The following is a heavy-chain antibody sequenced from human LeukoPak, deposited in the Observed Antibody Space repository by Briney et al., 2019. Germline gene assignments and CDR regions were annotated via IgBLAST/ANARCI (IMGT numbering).Heavy chain of an antibody. J-gene: IGHJ6*03. CDR1: GGSISSYY. CDR2: IYYKGAT. V-gene: IGHV4-59*12. CDR3: ARGDRQLVHGYYYYYMDV. Sequence: SETLSLTCTVSGGSISSYYWSWIRQPPGKGLEWIGFIYYKGATNYNPSIKRRVTISVDTSNTHFSLKLSSVTAAATAVYYCARGDRQLVHGYYYYYMDVWGKGTTVTISS. D-gene: IGHD6-13*01.